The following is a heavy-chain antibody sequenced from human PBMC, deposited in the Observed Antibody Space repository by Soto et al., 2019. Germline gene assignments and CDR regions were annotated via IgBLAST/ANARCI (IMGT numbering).Heavy chain of an antibody. V-gene: IGHV3-33*01. CDR1: AFTVSDCG. CDR2: LWSDGIQK. Sequence: GGSLSLSCTASAFTVSDCGMHWVRQAPGKGLEWVAVLWSDGIQKYYVDSVRGRFTISRDTFENTLFLEMTSLTAEDSAVYYCVRGGKTAGAHEIWGQGTLVTVSS. J-gene: IGHJ4*03. CDR3: VRGGKTAGAHEI. D-gene: IGHD3-16*01.